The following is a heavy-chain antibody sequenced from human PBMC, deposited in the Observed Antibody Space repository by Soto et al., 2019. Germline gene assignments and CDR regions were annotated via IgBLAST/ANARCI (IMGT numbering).Heavy chain of an antibody. CDR3: ARYNYATLGDS. CDR2: IYYTGTT. D-gene: IGHD5-18*01. V-gene: IGHV4-31*03. CDR1: GGSINSGVSY. Sequence: SETLSLTCNVSGGSINSGVSYWSWIRHLPGKGLEWIGFIYYTGTTQYNPSLKSRVSISLDTSKTQFSLKLSSVTAADTAVYYCARYNYATLGDSWGQGIMITFSS. J-gene: IGHJ4*02.